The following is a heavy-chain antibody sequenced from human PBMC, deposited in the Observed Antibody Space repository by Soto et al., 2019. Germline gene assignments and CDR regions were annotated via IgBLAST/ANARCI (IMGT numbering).Heavy chain of an antibody. CDR2: ISGGGNSA. CDR3: ANSPTRWLGDIKPNYGMDL. CDR1: GFTFRHYA. J-gene: IGHJ6*02. Sequence: PGGSLRLSCATSGFTFRHYAMSWVRQAPGKGLEWVSGISGGGNSAYYADSVKGRFTISRDNSKNTLFLQINSLRAEESADYYFANSPTRWLGDIKPNYGMDLGGQGTTVTVS. V-gene: IGHV3-23*01. D-gene: IGHD3-10*01.